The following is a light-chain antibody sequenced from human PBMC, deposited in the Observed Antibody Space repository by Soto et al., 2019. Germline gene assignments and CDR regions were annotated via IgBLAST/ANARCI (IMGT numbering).Light chain of an antibody. CDR1: SSDVGSYDL. Sequence: QSALTQPASVAGSPGQSITISCTGTSSDVGSYDLVSWYHQRPGKAPKLMIYEVSKRPSGVSSRFSGSKSGNTASLTISGLRAEDEADYYCCSFAPSDTFVVFGGGTKVTVL. CDR2: EVS. V-gene: IGLV2-23*02. J-gene: IGLJ2*01. CDR3: CSFAPSDTFVV.